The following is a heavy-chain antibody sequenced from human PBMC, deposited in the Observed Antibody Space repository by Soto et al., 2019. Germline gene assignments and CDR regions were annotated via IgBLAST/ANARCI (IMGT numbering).Heavy chain of an antibody. CDR1: GGSISSGGYY. J-gene: IGHJ3*02. CDR3: ARVADWWGSIDAFDI. Sequence: QVQLQESGPGLVKPSQTLSLTCTVSGGSISSGGYYWSWIRQHPGKGLEWIGYIYYSGSTYYNPSLKSRVTISVDTSKNQFSLKLSSVTAADTAVYYCARVADWWGSIDAFDIWGQGTMVTVSS. CDR2: IYYSGST. V-gene: IGHV4-31*03. D-gene: IGHD2-15*01.